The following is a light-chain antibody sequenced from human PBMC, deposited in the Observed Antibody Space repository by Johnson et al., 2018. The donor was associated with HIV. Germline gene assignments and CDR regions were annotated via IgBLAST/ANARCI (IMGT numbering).Light chain of an antibody. V-gene: IGLV1-51*01. Sequence: QSVLTQPPSVSAAPGQKVTISCSGSSSNIGNNYLSWYQQLPGTAPKLLIYDNNKRPSGIPDRFSGSKSGTSATLGITGLQTGDEAYYYCVTWDNSLSAYVFGTGTTVTVL. CDR2: DNN. J-gene: IGLJ1*01. CDR1: SSNIGNNY. CDR3: VTWDNSLSAYV.